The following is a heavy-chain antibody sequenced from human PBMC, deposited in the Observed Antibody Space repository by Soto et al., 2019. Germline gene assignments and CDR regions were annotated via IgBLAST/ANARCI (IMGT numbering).Heavy chain of an antibody. CDR3: ARGPLYSSGWYKWFDP. V-gene: IGHV1-69*02. J-gene: IGHJ5*02. CDR2: IIPILGIA. Sequence: SVKVSCKASGGAFSSYTISWVRQAPGQGLEWMGRIIPILGIANYAQKFQGRVTITADKSTSTAYMELSSLRSEDTAVYYCARGPLYSSGWYKWFDPWGQGTLVTVS. CDR1: GGAFSSYT. D-gene: IGHD6-19*01.